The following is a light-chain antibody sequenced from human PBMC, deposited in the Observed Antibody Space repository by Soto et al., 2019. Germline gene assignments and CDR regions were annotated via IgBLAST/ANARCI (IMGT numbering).Light chain of an antibody. Sequence: QSALTQPASVSGSPGQSITISCTGTSSDVGGYNYDSWYQQHPGKAPKLMIYEVSNRPSGVSNRFSGSKSGNTASLTISGLQAEDEADYYCSSYTSNSTVVFGGGTKLTVL. CDR1: SSDVGGYNY. CDR3: SSYTSNSTVV. J-gene: IGLJ2*01. CDR2: EVS. V-gene: IGLV2-14*01.